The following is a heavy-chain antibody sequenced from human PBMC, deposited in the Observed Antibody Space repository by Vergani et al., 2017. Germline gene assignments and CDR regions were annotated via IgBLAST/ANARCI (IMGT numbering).Heavy chain of an antibody. J-gene: IGHJ4*02. CDR3: ATIGYRRWGYYFDY. Sequence: QVQLQESGPGLVKPPGTLSLTCAVPGYSISSNNCWTWVRQPPGKGLEWIGEICHTEDTKYSSSLKSRVTVSVDESRNLFSLMLNSVTAADTAVYYCATIGYRRWGYYFDYWGQAILVAVSS. D-gene: IGHD2-2*02. CDR1: GYSISSNNC. V-gene: IGHV4-4*03. CDR2: ICHTEDT.